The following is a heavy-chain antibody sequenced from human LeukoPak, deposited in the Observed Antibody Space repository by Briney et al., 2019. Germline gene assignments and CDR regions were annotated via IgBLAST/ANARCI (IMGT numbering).Heavy chain of an antibody. V-gene: IGHV3-33*01. Sequence: GSLRLSCAASGFTFSSYGMHWVRQAPGKGLEWVAVIWYDGSNKYYADSVKGRFTISRDNSKNTLYLQMNSLRGEDTAVYYCARGSYTSSWYGVFDYWGQGTLVTVSS. J-gene: IGHJ4*02. CDR1: GFTFSSYG. D-gene: IGHD6-13*01. CDR2: IWYDGSNK. CDR3: ARGSYTSSWYGVFDY.